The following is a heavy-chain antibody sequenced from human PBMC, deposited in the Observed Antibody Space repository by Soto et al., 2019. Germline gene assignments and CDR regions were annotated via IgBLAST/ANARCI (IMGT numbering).Heavy chain of an antibody. Sequence: QVQLVQSGAEEKKPGASVKVSCKPSGYTFTSYAMHWVRQAPGQRLEWMGWINAGNGNTKYSQKFQGRVNITRDTSASTGYMEISSLISEGTAVYYCSRSIGVVSALDYFGQGTLVTVSS. CDR3: SRSIGVVSALDY. CDR2: INAGNGNT. V-gene: IGHV1-3*05. J-gene: IGHJ4*02. CDR1: GYTFTSYA. D-gene: IGHD2-21*02.